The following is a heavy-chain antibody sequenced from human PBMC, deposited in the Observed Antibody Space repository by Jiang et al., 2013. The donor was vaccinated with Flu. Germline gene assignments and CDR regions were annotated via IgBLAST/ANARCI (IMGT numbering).Heavy chain of an antibody. Sequence: VQLLESGGGVVRPGGSLRLSCAASGFTFDDYGLSWVRQAPGKGLEWVSGINWNGGSTGYADSVKGRFTISRDNAKNSLYLQMNSLRAEDTALYHCARGVRDSGSYKNWYFDLWGRGTLVTVSS. D-gene: IGHD1-26*01. V-gene: IGHV3-20*01. J-gene: IGHJ2*01. CDR1: GFTFDDYG. CDR3: ARGVRDSGSYKNWYFDL. CDR2: INWNGGST.